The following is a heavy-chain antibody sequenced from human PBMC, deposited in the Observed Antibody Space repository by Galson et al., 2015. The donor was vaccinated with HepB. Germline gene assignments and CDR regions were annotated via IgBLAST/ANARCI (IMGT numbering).Heavy chain of an antibody. CDR3: ARVGRESYWAY. CDR1: GYTFSTYG. J-gene: IGHJ4*02. CDR2: ISVHNGDT. D-gene: IGHD1-26*01. Sequence: SVKVSCKASGYTFSTYGIGWVRQAPGQGLEWRGWISVHNGDTKYGKKFQGRVTLTTDTSTSTAYMELRGLRSDDTAVYYCARVGRESYWAYWGQGTLVTVSS. V-gene: IGHV1-18*01.